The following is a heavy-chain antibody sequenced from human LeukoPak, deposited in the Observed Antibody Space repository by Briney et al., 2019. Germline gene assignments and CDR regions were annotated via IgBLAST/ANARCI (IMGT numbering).Heavy chain of an antibody. D-gene: IGHD3-9*01. CDR1: GFTFNRYG. CDR2: ISYDGSKT. V-gene: IGHV3-30*18. CDR3: AKVELGDYDILTGYPDS. J-gene: IGHJ5*01. Sequence: PGGSLRLSCGASGFTFNRYGMQWVRQAPGKGLEWGAVISYDGSKTYHRDSVRGRFTISRDNAKNTLYLQMNSLRDEDTAMYYCAKVELGDYDILTGYPDSWGQGTLVTVSS.